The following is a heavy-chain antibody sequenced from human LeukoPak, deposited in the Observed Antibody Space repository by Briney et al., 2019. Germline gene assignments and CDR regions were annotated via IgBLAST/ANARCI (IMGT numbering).Heavy chain of an antibody. J-gene: IGHJ3*02. Sequence: PGGSLRLSCAASGFTFSSYAMHWVRQAPGKGLEWVAVISYDGSNKYYADSVKGRFTISRDNAKTSLFLQMNSLRAEDTAVYYCAREGGYFDWFGTFDIWGQGTMVTVSS. V-gene: IGHV3-30*04. CDR3: AREGGYFDWFGTFDI. CDR1: GFTFSSYA. D-gene: IGHD3-9*01. CDR2: ISYDGSNK.